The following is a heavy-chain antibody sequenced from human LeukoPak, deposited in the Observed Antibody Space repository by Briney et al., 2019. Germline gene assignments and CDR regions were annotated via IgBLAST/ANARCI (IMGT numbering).Heavy chain of an antibody. CDR1: GGSISTSNYY. CDR3: ARESSSSRDY. CDR2: IFYSGST. V-gene: IGHV4-39*07. Sequence: SETLSLTCTVSGGSISTSNYYWGWIRQPPGKGLEWIGNIFYSGSTYYSPSVKSRVTISVDTSKNQFYLRLTSVTAADSAMYYCARESSSSRDYWGQGTRVTVSS. D-gene: IGHD6-6*01. J-gene: IGHJ4*02.